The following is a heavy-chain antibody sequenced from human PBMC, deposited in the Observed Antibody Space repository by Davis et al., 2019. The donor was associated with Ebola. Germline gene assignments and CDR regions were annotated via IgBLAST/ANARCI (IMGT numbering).Heavy chain of an antibody. D-gene: IGHD3-3*01. CDR3: ARLANDDFWSGYSEVDY. Sequence: SETLSLTCTVSGGSISSSSYYWGWIRQPPGKGLEWIGSIYYSGSTYYNPSLKSRVTISVDTSKNQFSLKLSSVTAADTAVYYCARLANDDFWSGYSEVDYWGQGTLVTVSS. V-gene: IGHV4-39*01. CDR1: GGSISSSSYY. CDR2: IYYSGST. J-gene: IGHJ4*02.